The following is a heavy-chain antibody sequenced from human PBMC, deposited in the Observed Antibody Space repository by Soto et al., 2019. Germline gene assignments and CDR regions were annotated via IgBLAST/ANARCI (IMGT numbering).Heavy chain of an antibody. CDR3: ARAYSGYDSGRFDP. J-gene: IGHJ5*02. V-gene: IGHV3-11*01. CDR2: ISSSGNII. D-gene: IGHD5-12*01. CDR1: GFIISDYY. Sequence: QLQVVDSGGGLVKPGGSLRLSCAASGFIISDYYMTWIRQAPGKGLEWVSYISSSGNIIYYADSVKGRFTISRYNAKNSLFLQMNSLRAEDTAVYFCARAYSGYDSGRFDPWGQGTLVTVSS.